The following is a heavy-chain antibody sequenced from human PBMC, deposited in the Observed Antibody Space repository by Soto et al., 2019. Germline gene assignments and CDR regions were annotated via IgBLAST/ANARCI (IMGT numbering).Heavy chain of an antibody. CDR1: GGFISSYY. J-gene: IGHJ6*03. Sequence: SSETLSLTCTVSGGFISSYYWSWIRQPPGKGLEWIGYIYYSGSTNYNPSLKSRVTISVDTSKNQFSLKLSSVTAADTAVYFCARAGAAARFYYYYYMDVWGKGTTVTVSS. CDR3: ARAGAAARFYYYYYMDV. D-gene: IGHD6-13*01. CDR2: IYYSGST. V-gene: IGHV4-59*01.